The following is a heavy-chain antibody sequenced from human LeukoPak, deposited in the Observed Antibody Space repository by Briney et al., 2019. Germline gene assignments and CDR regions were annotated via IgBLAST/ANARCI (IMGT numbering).Heavy chain of an antibody. J-gene: IGHJ4*02. D-gene: IGHD3-22*01. V-gene: IGHV3-21*01. CDR3: ARVPYYYDSSGSGTDY. Sequence: KTGGSLRLSCAASGFTFSSYSMNWVRQAPGKGLEGVSSISYSSSYIYYADSVKGRFTISRDNAKNSLSLQMNSLRAEDTAVYYCARVPYYYDSSGSGTDYWGQGTLVTVSS. CDR2: ISYSSSYI. CDR1: GFTFSSYS.